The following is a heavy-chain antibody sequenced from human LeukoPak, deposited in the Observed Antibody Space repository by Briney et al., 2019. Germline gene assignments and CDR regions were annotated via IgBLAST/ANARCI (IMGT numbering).Heavy chain of an antibody. V-gene: IGHV1-46*01. CDR3: ARTPPNCSSTSCYDLGAFDI. Sequence: ASVKVSCTASGYTFTSYYMHWVRQAPGQGLEWMGIINPSGGSTNYAHKFQGRVTMTRDMSTNTVYMELSSLRSEDTAVYHCARTPPNCSSTSCYDLGAFDIGGQGTMVTVSS. D-gene: IGHD2-2*01. CDR1: GYTFTSYY. J-gene: IGHJ3*02. CDR2: INPSGGST.